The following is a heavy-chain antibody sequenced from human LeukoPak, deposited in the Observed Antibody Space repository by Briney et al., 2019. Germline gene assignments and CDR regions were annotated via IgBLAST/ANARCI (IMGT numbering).Heavy chain of an antibody. Sequence: SETLSLTCTVSGGSISSYYWSWIRQRPGKGLEWIGYIYYSGSTNYNPSLKRRVTLLVDASRKQFSLKLSSVTAADRAVYYCARARTGYGDPSRSYLDYWGQGTLVTVSS. CDR3: ARARTGYGDPSRSYLDY. V-gene: IGHV4-59*01. J-gene: IGHJ4*02. CDR1: GGSISSYY. CDR2: IYYSGST. D-gene: IGHD3/OR15-3a*01.